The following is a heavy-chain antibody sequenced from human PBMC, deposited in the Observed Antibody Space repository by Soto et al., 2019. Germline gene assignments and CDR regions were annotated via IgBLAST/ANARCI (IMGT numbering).Heavy chain of an antibody. CDR1: GYTFTSYG. J-gene: IGHJ4*02. CDR3: VVAVRPYNFAY. CDR2: ISAYNGNT. V-gene: IGHV1-18*01. Sequence: QVQLVQSGAEVKKPGASVKVSCKASGYTFTSYGISWVRQAPGQGLEWMGWISAYNGNTTYAQKLQGRVTMTTAPSTSTAYKELTSLTSVDTAVHCCVVAVRPYNFAYWGQGPLVTVSS. D-gene: IGHD2-15*01.